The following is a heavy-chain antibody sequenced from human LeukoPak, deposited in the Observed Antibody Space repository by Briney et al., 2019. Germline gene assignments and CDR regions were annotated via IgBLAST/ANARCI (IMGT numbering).Heavy chain of an antibody. CDR2: ISYDGSNK. D-gene: IGHD6-19*01. V-gene: IGHV3-30*18. Sequence: PGGSLRLSCAASGFTFSSYGMHWVRQAPGKGLEWVAVISYDGSNKYYADSVKGRFTISRDNSKNTLYLQMNSLRAVDTAVYYCAKVGEAVAGPDYWGQGTLVTVSS. CDR3: AKVGEAVAGPDY. J-gene: IGHJ4*02. CDR1: GFTFSSYG.